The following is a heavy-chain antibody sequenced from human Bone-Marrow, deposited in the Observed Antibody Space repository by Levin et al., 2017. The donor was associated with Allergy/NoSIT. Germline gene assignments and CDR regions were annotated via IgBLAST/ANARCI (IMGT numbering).Heavy chain of an antibody. J-gene: IGHJ4*02. D-gene: IGHD3-9*01. V-gene: IGHV4-59*01. Sequence: PGGSLRLSCSVSDSSISSYYWAWFRQPPGKTLEWIGYIFDTGSASYNPSLKSRVAISVDTSKNQFSLNLSSVTPADTAVYYCARSYILTGYTFDYWGPGTLVTVSS. CDR2: IFDTGSA. CDR1: DSSISSYY. CDR3: ARSYILTGYTFDY.